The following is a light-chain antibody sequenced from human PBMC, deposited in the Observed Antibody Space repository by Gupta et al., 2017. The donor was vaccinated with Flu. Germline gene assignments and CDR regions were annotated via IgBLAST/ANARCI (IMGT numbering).Light chain of an antibody. J-gene: IGKJ1*01. Sequence: PSTLSASVGDRVTITCRASQSISSWLAWYQQKPGKAPKLLIYKASSLESGVPSRFSGSGSGTDFTLTISSLQPDDFATYYCQQYDTYSWTFGQGTKVEIK. CDR2: KAS. CDR1: QSISSW. CDR3: QQYDTYSWT. V-gene: IGKV1-5*03.